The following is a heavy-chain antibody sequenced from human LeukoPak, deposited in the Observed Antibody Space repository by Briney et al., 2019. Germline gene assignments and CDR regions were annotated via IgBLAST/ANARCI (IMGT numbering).Heavy chain of an antibody. V-gene: IGHV3-11*01. CDR1: GFTFSDYY. J-gene: IGHJ4*02. D-gene: IGHD3-22*01. Sequence: GGSLRLSCAASGFTFSDYYMSWIRQAPGKGLEWVSYISSSGSTIYYADSVKGRFTISRDNAKNSLYLQMNSLRAEDTAVYYCASLPAYYYDSSGYNDYWGQGTLVTVSS. CDR2: ISSSGSTI. CDR3: ASLPAYYYDSSGYNDY.